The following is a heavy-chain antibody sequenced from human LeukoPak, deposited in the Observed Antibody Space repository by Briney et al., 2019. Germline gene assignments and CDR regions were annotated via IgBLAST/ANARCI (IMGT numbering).Heavy chain of an antibody. CDR3: ARPYSSGRAYYYYYMDV. D-gene: IGHD6-19*01. J-gene: IGHJ6*03. Sequence: GPSVKVSCKASGGTFSSYAISWVRQAPGQGLEWMGGIIPIFGTANYAQKFQGRVTITADESTSTAYMELSSLRSEDTAVYYCARPYSSGRAYYYYYMDVWGKGTTVTVSS. CDR1: GGTFSSYA. CDR2: IIPIFGTA. V-gene: IGHV1-69*01.